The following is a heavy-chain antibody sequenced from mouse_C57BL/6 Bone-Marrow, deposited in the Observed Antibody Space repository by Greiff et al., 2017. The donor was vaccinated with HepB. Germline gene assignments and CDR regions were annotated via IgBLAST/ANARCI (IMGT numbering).Heavy chain of an antibody. Sequence: QVQLKESGAELVRPGASVKLSCKASGYTFTDYYMNWVKQRPGQGLEWIARIYPGSGNTYYNEKFKGKATLTAEKSSSNAYMQISRLTSEDSAVYFCARDDCGPWFAYWGQGTLVTVSA. J-gene: IGHJ3*01. D-gene: IGHD2-13*01. CDR3: ARDDCGPWFAY. CDR2: IYPGSGNT. V-gene: IGHV1-76*01. CDR1: GYTFTDYY.